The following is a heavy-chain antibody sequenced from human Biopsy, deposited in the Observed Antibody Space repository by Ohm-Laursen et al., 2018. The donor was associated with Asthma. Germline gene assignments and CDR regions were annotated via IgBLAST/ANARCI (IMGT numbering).Heavy chain of an antibody. Sequence: SLRLSCAASGFTFSSYSMNWVRQAPGKGLEWVSSSSSSSSYIYYADSVKGRFTISRDNAKNTLYLQMNSLRAEDTAVYYCAKDRDYDILTGPPGFDYWGQGTLVTVSS. D-gene: IGHD3-9*01. CDR2: SSSSSSYI. CDR1: GFTFSSYS. V-gene: IGHV3-21*04. CDR3: AKDRDYDILTGPPGFDY. J-gene: IGHJ4*02.